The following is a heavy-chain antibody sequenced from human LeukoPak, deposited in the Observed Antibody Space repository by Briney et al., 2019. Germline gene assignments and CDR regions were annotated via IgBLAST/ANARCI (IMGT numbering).Heavy chain of an antibody. J-gene: IGHJ4*02. CDR3: AFGYSNYYFDY. CDR2: IYYSGST. CDR1: GGSISSSSYY. Sequence: SETLSLTCTVSGGSISSSSYYWGWIRQPPGKGLEWIGSIYYSGSTYYNPSFKSRVTISVDTSKNQFSLKLSSVTAADTAVYYCAFGYSNYYFDYWGQGTLVTVSS. D-gene: IGHD2-15*01. V-gene: IGHV4-39*01.